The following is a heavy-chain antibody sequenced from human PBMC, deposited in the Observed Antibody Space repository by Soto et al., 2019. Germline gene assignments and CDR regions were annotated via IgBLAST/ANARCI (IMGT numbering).Heavy chain of an antibody. CDR1: GFSVSSNY. Sequence: EVQLVESGGGLIQPGGSLRLSCAASGFSVSSNYMSWVRQAPGKGLEWVSVIYSGGITFYADSVKGRFTISRDNSKNTLYLQMNSLRAGDTAVYYCVRDFGSSSEGGMDVWGQGTTVTVSS. J-gene: IGHJ6*02. CDR2: IYSGGIT. V-gene: IGHV3-53*01. CDR3: VRDFGSSSEGGMDV. D-gene: IGHD6-6*01.